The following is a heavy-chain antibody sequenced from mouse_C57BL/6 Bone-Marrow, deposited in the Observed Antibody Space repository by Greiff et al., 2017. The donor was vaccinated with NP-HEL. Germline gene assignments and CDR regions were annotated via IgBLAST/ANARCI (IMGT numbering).Heavy chain of an antibody. CDR3: ARSGDLLPFKN. V-gene: IGHV1-81*01. J-gene: IGHJ2*01. D-gene: IGHD2-1*01. CDR2: IYPRSGNT. CDR1: GYTFTSYG. Sequence: QVQLKESGAELARPGASVKLSCKASGYTFTSYGISWVKQRTGQGLEWIGEIYPRSGNTYYNEKFKGKATLTADKSSSTAYMELRSLTSGDSAVYFCARSGDLLPFKNWGQGTTLTVSS.